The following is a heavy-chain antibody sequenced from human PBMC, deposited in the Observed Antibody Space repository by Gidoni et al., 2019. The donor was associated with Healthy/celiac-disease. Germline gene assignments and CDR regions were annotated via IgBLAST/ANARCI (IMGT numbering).Heavy chain of an antibody. CDR1: VGPISSSSYY. CDR3: ARLIAAAGTVVDAIDI. CDR2: IYFSGST. Sequence: QLQLQEPGPGLVKPSETLSPTCTVSVGPISSSSYYWGWIRPPQRQVLGWIGSIYFSGSTYYNPSLKSRVTISVDTSKNQFSLKLNSVTAADTAVYYCARLIAAAGTVVDAIDIWGQGTMVTVSS. V-gene: IGHV4-39*01. D-gene: IGHD6-13*01. J-gene: IGHJ3*02.